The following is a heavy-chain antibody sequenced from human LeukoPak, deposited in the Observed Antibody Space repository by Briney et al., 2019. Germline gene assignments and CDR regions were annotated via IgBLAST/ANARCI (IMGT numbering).Heavy chain of an antibody. CDR2: ISGSGGST. Sequence: GGSLRLSCAASRFTFSSYAMSWVRQAPGKGLEWVSAISGSGGSTYYADSVKGRFTISRDNSKNTLYLQMNSLRAEDTAVYYCAKGDSSSWYYFDYWGQGTLVTVSS. V-gene: IGHV3-23*01. CDR1: RFTFSSYA. D-gene: IGHD6-13*01. CDR3: AKGDSSSWYYFDY. J-gene: IGHJ4*02.